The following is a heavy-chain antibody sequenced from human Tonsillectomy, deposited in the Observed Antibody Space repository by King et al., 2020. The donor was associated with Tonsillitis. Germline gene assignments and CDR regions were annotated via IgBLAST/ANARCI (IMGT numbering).Heavy chain of an antibody. CDR2: ISYDGSYK. CDR3: ARHGEISTVTPLDY. Sequence: QLVQSGGGVVQPGRSLRLSCAASGFTFSSYAMHWVRQAPGKGLEWVAVISYDGSYKYYADSVKGRFTISRDNSKNTLYLQMNSLRAEDTAVYYCARHGEISTVTPLDYWGQGTLVTVSS. V-gene: IGHV3-30*04. CDR1: GFTFSSYA. J-gene: IGHJ4*02. D-gene: IGHD4-17*01.